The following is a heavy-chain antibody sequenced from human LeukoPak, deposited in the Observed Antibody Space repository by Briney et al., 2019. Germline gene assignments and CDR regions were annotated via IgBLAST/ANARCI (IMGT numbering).Heavy chain of an antibody. Sequence: SETLSLTGAVYGGSFSGYYWSWIRQPPGKGLEWIGEINHSGSTNYNPSLKSRVTISVDTSKNQFSLKLSSVTAADTAVYYCARGKQLWFSPAAFDIWGQGTMVTVSS. V-gene: IGHV4-34*01. CDR3: ARGKQLWFSPAAFDI. J-gene: IGHJ3*02. CDR2: INHSGST. CDR1: GGSFSGYY. D-gene: IGHD5-18*01.